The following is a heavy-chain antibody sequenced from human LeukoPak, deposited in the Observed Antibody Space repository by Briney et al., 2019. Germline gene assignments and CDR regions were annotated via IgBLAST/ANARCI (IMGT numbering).Heavy chain of an antibody. CDR1: GGTFSSYA. CDR2: IIPIFGIA. CDR3: ARDGYNPKFDY. V-gene: IGHV1-69*04. J-gene: IGHJ4*02. Sequence: SVKVSCKASGGTFSSYAISWVRQAPGQGLEWMGRIIPIFGIANYAQKFQGRVTITADKSTSTAYMELSSLRSEDTAVYYCARDGYNPKFDYWGQGTLVTVSS. D-gene: IGHD5-24*01.